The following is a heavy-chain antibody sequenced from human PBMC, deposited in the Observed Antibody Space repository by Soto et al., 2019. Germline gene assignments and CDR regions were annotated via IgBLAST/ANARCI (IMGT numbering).Heavy chain of an antibody. J-gene: IGHJ5*02. D-gene: IGHD2-21*02. CDR3: ARDLYGGNSSVWFVP. CDR1: GGSISRGGYY. CDR2: IYYSGTT. Sequence: QVQLQESGPGLVKPSETLSLTCTVSGGSISRGGYYWSWIRQHPGKGLEWIGYIYYSGTTYYNPSLMSRVTISVDTSKNQFSLKLSSVTAADTAVYYCARDLYGGNSSVWFVPWGQGTLVTVSS. V-gene: IGHV4-31*03.